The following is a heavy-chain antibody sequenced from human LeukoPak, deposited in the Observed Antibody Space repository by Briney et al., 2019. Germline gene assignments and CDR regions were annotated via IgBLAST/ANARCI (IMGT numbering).Heavy chain of an antibody. CDR2: ISWNSGSI. V-gene: IGHV3-9*01. Sequence: PGRSLRLSCAASGFTFDDYAMHWVRQAPGKGLEWVSGISWNSGSIGYADSVKGRFTISRDNAKSSLYLQMNSLRAEDTALYYCAKGAFSIAESGFDYWGQGTLVPVSS. J-gene: IGHJ4*02. CDR3: AKGAFSIAESGFDY. D-gene: IGHD6-6*01. CDR1: GFTFDDYA.